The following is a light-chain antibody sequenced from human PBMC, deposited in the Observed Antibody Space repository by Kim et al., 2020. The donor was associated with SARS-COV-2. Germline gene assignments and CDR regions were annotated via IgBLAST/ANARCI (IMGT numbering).Light chain of an antibody. Sequence: EIVLTQSPATLSLSPGERATLSCRASQSVDSYLAWYQQKPGQAPRLLIYDASNRATGIPARFSGSGSGTDFTLTSSSLEPEDFAIYFCQQRSNWPLTFGGGTKVDIK. CDR1: QSVDSY. CDR2: DAS. J-gene: IGKJ4*01. V-gene: IGKV3-11*01. CDR3: QQRSNWPLT.